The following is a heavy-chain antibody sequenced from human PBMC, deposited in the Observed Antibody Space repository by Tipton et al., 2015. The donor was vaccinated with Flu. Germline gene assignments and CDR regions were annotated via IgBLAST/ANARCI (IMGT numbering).Heavy chain of an antibody. CDR1: GDTFSTYA. Sequence: SGPEVKLSCKASGDTFSTYAFSWVRQAPGLGLEWMGGIIPMVGTADYAQRFQGRVTITADESTSTAYMELRSLRFEDTAVYYCARDRSSWNYGMDVWGQGTTVTVSS. CDR2: IIPMVGTA. J-gene: IGHJ6*02. D-gene: IGHD6-13*01. CDR3: ARDRSSWNYGMDV. V-gene: IGHV1-69*01.